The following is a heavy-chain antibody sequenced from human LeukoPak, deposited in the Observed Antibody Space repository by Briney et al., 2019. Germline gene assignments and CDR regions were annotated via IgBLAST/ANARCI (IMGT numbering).Heavy chain of an antibody. V-gene: IGHV4-31*03. CDR3: ARTIFGVVMNNWFDP. Sequence: SQTLSLTCTVSGGSISSGGYYWSWIRRHPGKGLEWIGYIYYSGSTYYNPSLKSRVTISVDTSKNQFSLKLSSVTAADTAVYYCARTIFGVVMNNWFDPWGQGTLVTVSS. CDR1: GGSISSGGYY. D-gene: IGHD3-3*01. J-gene: IGHJ5*02. CDR2: IYYSGST.